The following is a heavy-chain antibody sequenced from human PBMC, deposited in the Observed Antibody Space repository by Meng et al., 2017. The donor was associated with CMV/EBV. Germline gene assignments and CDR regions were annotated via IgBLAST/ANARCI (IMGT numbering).Heavy chain of an antibody. J-gene: IGHJ6*02. Sequence: GESLKISCAASGFTISSYWMHWVRQAPGKGLVGVSRINSDGSSTSYAESVKGRFTISRDNAKNTLYLQMNSLRAEDTAVYYCARDRGYCSSTSCYFYYYYGMDVWGQGTTVTVSS. V-gene: IGHV3-74*01. CDR1: GFTISSYW. D-gene: IGHD2-2*01. CDR3: ARDRGYCSSTSCYFYYYYGMDV. CDR2: INSDGSST.